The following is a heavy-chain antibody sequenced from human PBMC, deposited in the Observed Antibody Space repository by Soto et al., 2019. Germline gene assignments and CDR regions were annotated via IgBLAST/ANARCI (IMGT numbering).Heavy chain of an antibody. CDR3: AKLAYDFWSGYPNV. V-gene: IGHV3-23*01. CDR2: ISGSGGST. D-gene: IGHD3-3*01. J-gene: IGHJ4*02. Sequence: LRLSCAASGFTFSSYAMSWVRQAPGKGLEWVSAISGSGGSTYYADSVKGRFTISRDNSKNTLYLQMNSLRAEDTAVYYCAKLAYDFWSGYPNVGGQGTLVTVSS. CDR1: GFTFSSYA.